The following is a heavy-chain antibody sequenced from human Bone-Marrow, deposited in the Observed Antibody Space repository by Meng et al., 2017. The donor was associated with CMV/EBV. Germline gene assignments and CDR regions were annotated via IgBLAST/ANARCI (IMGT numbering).Heavy chain of an antibody. CDR2: IYYSGST. CDR3: ARVLGLLLDD. D-gene: IGHD2-15*01. J-gene: IGHJ4*02. V-gene: IGHV4-39*07. Sequence: SETLSLTCTVSGGSISSSSYYWGWIRQPPGKGREWIGSIYYSGSTYYNPSLKSRVTISVDTSKNQFSLKVSSVTAADTAVYYCARVLGLLLDDWGQGTLVTVSS. CDR1: GGSISSSSYY.